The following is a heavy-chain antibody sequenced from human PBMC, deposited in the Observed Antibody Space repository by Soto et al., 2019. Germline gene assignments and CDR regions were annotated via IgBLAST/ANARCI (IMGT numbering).Heavy chain of an antibody. CDR1: GFTFSSYA. V-gene: IGHV3-30-3*01. CDR2: ISYDGSNK. D-gene: IGHD3-9*01. Sequence: GGSLRLSCAASGFTFSSYAMHWVRQAPGKGLEWVAVISYDGSNKYYADSVKGRFTISRDNSKNTLYLQMNSLRAEDTAVYYCARDAPRDRRYFDWLPYPPLGYYYGMDVWGQGTTVTVSS. CDR3: ARDAPRDRRYFDWLPYPPLGYYYGMDV. J-gene: IGHJ6*02.